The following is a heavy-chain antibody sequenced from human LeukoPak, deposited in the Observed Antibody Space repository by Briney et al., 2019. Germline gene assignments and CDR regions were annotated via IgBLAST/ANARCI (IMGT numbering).Heavy chain of an antibody. CDR2: IYSGAST. D-gene: IGHD3-22*01. CDR1: GFTVSSNY. J-gene: IGHJ3*02. Sequence: PGGSLRLSCVASGFTVSSNYMNWVRQAPGKGLEWVSVIYSGASTYYADSVNARFTISRDNSKNTLYLQMNSLRVEDTAVYYCARDVYESYAFDIWGQGTMVTVSS. V-gene: IGHV3-66*02. CDR3: ARDVYESYAFDI.